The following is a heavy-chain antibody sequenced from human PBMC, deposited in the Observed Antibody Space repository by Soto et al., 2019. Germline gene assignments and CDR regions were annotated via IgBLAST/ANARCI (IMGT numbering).Heavy chain of an antibody. J-gene: IGHJ1*01. V-gene: IGHV3-64*01. D-gene: IGHD4-17*01. Sequence: GGSLRLSCAASGFTFSSYAMHWVRQAPGKGLEYVSAISSNGGSTYYANSVKGRFTISRDNSKNTLYLQMGSLRAEDMAVYYCARGDDYGDYSVSEYFQHWGQGTLVTVSS. CDR2: ISSNGGST. CDR1: GFTFSSYA. CDR3: ARGDDYGDYSVSEYFQH.